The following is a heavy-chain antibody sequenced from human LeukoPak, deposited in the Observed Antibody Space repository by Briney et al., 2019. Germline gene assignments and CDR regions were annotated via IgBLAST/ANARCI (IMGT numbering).Heavy chain of an antibody. D-gene: IGHD3-10*01. Sequence: SETLSLTGTVSSGSISSGSYYWSWIRQPAGKGLEWIGRIYTSGSTNYNPSLKSRVTISVDTSKNQFSLKLSSVTAADTAVYYCARESVTMVRGASVQVDYWGQGTLVTVA. V-gene: IGHV4-61*02. CDR1: SGSISSGSYY. CDR3: ARESVTMVRGASVQVDY. J-gene: IGHJ4*02. CDR2: IYTSGST.